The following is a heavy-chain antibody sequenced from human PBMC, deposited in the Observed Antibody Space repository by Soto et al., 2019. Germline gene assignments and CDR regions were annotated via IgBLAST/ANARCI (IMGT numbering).Heavy chain of an antibody. CDR2: IWYDGSNK. CDR3: ARDGCSGGSCSGYYGMDV. V-gene: IGHV3-33*01. D-gene: IGHD2-15*01. Sequence: PGGSLRLSCAASGFTFSSYWMSWVRQAPGKGLEWVAVIWYDGSNKYYADSVKGRFTISRDNSKNTLYLQMNSLRAEDTAVYYCARDGCSGGSCSGYYGMDVWGQRTTVTVSS. J-gene: IGHJ6*02. CDR1: GFTFSSYW.